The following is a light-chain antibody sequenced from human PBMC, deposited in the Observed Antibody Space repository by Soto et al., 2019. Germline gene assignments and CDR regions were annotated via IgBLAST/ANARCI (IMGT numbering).Light chain of an antibody. CDR2: KAS. J-gene: IGKJ2*01. CDR3: QQYDRFPYT. Sequence: DIQMTQSPSTLSASVGDTVTITCRASQSLSYWLAWYQQKPGQAPKLLIHKASTLESGVPSRFSGSGSGTEFTLTISNLQPDDFATFYGQQYDRFPYTFGQGTKLEIK. V-gene: IGKV1-5*03. CDR1: QSLSYW.